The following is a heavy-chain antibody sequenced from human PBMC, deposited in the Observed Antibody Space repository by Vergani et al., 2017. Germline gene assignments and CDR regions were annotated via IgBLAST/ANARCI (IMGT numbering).Heavy chain of an antibody. D-gene: IGHD6-6*01. V-gene: IGHV1-69*01. J-gene: IGHJ6*03. CDR3: ATVGIEYSSSVFYYYYMDV. CDR2: IIPIFGTA. Sequence: QVQLVQSGAEVKKPGSSVKVSCKASGGTFSSYAISWVRQAPGQGLEWMGGIIPIFGTANYAQKFQGRVTITADESTSTAYMELSSLRSEDTAVYYCATVGIEYSSSVFYYYYMDVWGKGTTVTVSS. CDR1: GGTFSSYA.